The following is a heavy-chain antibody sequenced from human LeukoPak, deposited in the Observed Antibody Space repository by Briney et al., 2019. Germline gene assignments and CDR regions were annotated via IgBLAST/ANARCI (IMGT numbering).Heavy chain of an antibody. J-gene: IGHJ6*03. D-gene: IGHD4-17*01. CDR1: GYTFTSYG. V-gene: IGHV1-18*01. CDR2: ISAYNGNT. CDR3: ARDTYTTVTAMDV. Sequence: ASVKVSCKASGYTFTSYGFSWVRQAPGQGLEWMGWISAYNGNTDYPQNLQGRVTLTTDTSTSTAYMELRSLRSGDTAVYYCARDTYTTVTAMDVWGKGTTVIVSS.